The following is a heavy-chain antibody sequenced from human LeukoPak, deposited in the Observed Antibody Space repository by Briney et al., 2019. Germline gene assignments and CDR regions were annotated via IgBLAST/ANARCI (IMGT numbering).Heavy chain of an antibody. Sequence: GLSQRLFCSACGFIFCSYAVHCARHSRGRGREYGSGFSSNGGSTYYADSVKDRLTISRDNSKNTLYRQMSILRAEDTAVYYCVKGYCSSTSCYAFDYWGQGTLVTVSS. J-gene: IGHJ4*02. V-gene: IGHV3-64D*09. CDR1: GFIFCSYA. D-gene: IGHD2-2*01. CDR2: FSSNGGST. CDR3: VKGYCSSTSCYAFDY.